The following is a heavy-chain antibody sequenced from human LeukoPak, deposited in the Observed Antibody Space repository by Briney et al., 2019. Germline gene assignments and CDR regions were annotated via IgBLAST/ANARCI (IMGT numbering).Heavy chain of an antibody. Sequence: PSETLSLTCAVYGGSFSGYYWSWIRQPPGKGLEWIGEINHSGSTNYNPSLKSRVTISVDTSKNQFSLKLSSVTAADTAVYYCARHRSEQRYWYFDLWGRGTLVTVSS. D-gene: IGHD3-10*01. V-gene: IGHV4-34*01. CDR3: ARHRSEQRYWYFDL. CDR1: GGSFSGYY. CDR2: INHSGST. J-gene: IGHJ2*01.